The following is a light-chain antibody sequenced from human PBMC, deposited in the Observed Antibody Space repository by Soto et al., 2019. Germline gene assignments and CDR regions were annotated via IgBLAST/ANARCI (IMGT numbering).Light chain of an antibody. Sequence: EIVLTQSPATLSLSPGERATLSCGASRSVTRLLAWYQQKPGQPPRLLIYDASKRAAGIPPRFSGSGSGTDFTLTISGRQPEDVAGYYCQQRHDWPPLVTFGGGTKVEI. V-gene: IGKV3-11*01. J-gene: IGKJ4*01. CDR3: QQRHDWPPLVT. CDR2: DAS. CDR1: RSVTRL.